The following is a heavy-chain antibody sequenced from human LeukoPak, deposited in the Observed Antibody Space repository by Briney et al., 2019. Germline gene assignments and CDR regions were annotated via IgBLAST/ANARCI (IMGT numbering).Heavy chain of an antibody. J-gene: IGHJ5*02. D-gene: IGHD6-6*01. CDR1: GFTFSSYA. Sequence: GRSMGLSCAASGFTFSSYAMHWVRQAPGKGLEWVAVISYDGSNKYYADSVKGRFTISRDNSKNTLYLQMNSLRAEDTAVYYCARDPAYSSSSQPNWFDPWGQGTLVTVSS. V-gene: IGHV3-30*01. CDR3: ARDPAYSSSSQPNWFDP. CDR2: ISYDGSNK.